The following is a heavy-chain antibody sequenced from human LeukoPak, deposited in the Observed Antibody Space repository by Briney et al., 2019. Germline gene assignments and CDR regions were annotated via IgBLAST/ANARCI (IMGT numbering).Heavy chain of an antibody. D-gene: IGHD4-17*01. CDR1: GGSISSYC. V-gene: IGHV4-59*01. CDR3: AGGGRKDHGDYEDWFDP. J-gene: IGHJ5*02. Sequence: SETLSLTCTVSGGSISSYCWSWIRQPPGKGLEWVGYIYYSGSTNYNPSLKSRVTISVDTSKNQFSLKLSSVTAADTAVYYSAGGGRKDHGDYEDWFDPWGQGTLVTVSS. CDR2: IYYSGST.